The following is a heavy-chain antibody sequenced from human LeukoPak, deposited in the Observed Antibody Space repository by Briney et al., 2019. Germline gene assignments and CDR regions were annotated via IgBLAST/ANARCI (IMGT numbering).Heavy chain of an antibody. CDR2: ISYDGSNK. CDR3: AKHSLRSVAASGLSDFDY. V-gene: IGHV3-30*18. CDR1: GFTFSTYG. Sequence: GGSLRLSCAASGFTFSTYGMHWVRQAPGKGLEWVAVISYDGSNKYYADSVKGRFTISRDNSKNTLYLQMNSLRADDTAVYYCAKHSLRSVAASGLSDFDYWGQGTLVTVSS. J-gene: IGHJ4*02. D-gene: IGHD6-19*01.